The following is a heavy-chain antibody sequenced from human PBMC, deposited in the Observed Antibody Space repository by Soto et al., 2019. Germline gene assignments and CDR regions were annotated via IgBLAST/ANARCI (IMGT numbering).Heavy chain of an antibody. CDR2: IKQDGSEK. V-gene: IGHV3-7*01. J-gene: IGHJ4*02. D-gene: IGHD1-7*01. CDR1: GFTFSSYW. Sequence: GGSLRLSCAASGFTFSSYWMSWVRQAPGKGLEWVANIKQDGSEKYYVDSVKGRFTISRDNAKNSLYLQMNSLRAEDTAVYYCARGGGNWNYAQYYFGYWGQGTLVTVSS. CDR3: ARGGGNWNYAQYYFGY.